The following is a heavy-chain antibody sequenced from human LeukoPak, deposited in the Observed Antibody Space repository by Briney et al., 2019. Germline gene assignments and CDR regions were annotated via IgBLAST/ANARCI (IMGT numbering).Heavy chain of an antibody. CDR1: GFTFSGFA. D-gene: IGHD1-26*01. CDR3: AKMKGHPLPKYYMDV. J-gene: IGHJ6*01. V-gene: IGHV3-23*01. Sequence: GSLRLSCAASGFTFSGFAMSWVRRPPGKGLEWVSGISGTGDNTLYADSVKGRFTISRDNSKNTLYLGMNSLRAEDTAIYYCAKMKGHPLPKYYMDVWGQGTTVTVSS. CDR2: ISGTGDNT.